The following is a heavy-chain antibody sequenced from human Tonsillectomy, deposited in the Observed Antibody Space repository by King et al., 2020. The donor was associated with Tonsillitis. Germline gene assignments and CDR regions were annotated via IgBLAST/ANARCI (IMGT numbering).Heavy chain of an antibody. CDR1: GFTFNDYA. J-gene: IGHJ4*02. CDR3: ARDHTAAGTVDY. V-gene: IGHV3-30*01. CDR2: ISYDGANG. D-gene: IGHD6-13*01. Sequence: VQLVESGGGVVQPGRSLRLSCAASGFTFNDYAIHWVRQAPGKGLEWVAVISYDGANGYYADSVKGRFTISRDNSKNTLYLQMNSLRAEDTAVYYCARDHTAAGTVDYWGQGTLVTVSS.